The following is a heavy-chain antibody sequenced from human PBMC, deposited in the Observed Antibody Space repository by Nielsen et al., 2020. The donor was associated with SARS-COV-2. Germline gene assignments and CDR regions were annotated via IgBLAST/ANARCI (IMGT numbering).Heavy chain of an antibody. CDR3: ARDQVTMVRGVPYYYGMDV. V-gene: IGHV3-21*01. CDR2: ISSSSSYI. Sequence: WIRQPPGKGLEWVSSISSSSSYIYYADSVKGRFTISRDNAKNSLYLQMNSLRAEDTAVYYCARDQVTMVRGVPYYYGMDVWGQGTTVTVSS. D-gene: IGHD3-10*01. J-gene: IGHJ6*02.